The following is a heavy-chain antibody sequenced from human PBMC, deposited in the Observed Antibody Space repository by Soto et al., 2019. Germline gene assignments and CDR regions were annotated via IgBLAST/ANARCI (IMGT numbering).Heavy chain of an antibody. CDR2: ISGSGGST. D-gene: IGHD2-15*01. V-gene: IGHV3-23*01. CDR3: AREGWPLLQTGMDV. J-gene: IGHJ6*02. CDR1: GFTFSSYA. Sequence: PGGSLRLSCAASGFTFSSYAMSWVRQAPGKGLEWVSAISGSGGSTYYADSVKGRFIISRDNAKNSLYLQMHSLRDEDTAVYYCAREGWPLLQTGMDVWGQGTTVTVSS.